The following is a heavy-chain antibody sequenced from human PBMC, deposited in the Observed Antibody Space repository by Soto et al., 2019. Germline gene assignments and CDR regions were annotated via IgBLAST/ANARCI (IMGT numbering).Heavy chain of an antibody. V-gene: IGHV1-69*13. Sequence: GASVKVSCKASGGTFSSYASSWVRQAPGQGLEWMGGIIPIFGTANYAQKFQGRVTITADESTSTAYMELSSLRSEDTAVYYCARGTTRSLQLVGSYWGQGTLVTVSS. CDR2: IIPIFGTA. D-gene: IGHD6-6*01. CDR3: ARGTTRSLQLVGSY. J-gene: IGHJ4*02. CDR1: GGTFSSYA.